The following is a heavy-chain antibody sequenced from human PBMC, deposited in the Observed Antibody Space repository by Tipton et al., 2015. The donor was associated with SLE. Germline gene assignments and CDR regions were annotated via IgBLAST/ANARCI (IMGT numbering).Heavy chain of an antibody. V-gene: IGHV4-59*01. CDR1: GGSISSYY. CDR2: IYYSGST. D-gene: IGHD5-18*01. Sequence: TLSLTCTVSGGSISSYYWSWIRQPPGKGLEWIGYIYYSGSTNYNPSLKSRVTISVDTSKNQFSLKLSSVTAADTAVYYCARDSTPGRGYSYGLYMDAWGKGTTVTVSS. CDR3: ARDSTPGRGYSYGLYMDA. J-gene: IGHJ6*03.